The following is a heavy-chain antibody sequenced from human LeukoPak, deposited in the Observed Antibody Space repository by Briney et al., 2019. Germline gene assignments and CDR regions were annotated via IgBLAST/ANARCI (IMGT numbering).Heavy chain of an antibody. CDR1: GFTFSGYG. J-gene: IGHJ6*03. Sequence: GGSLRLSCAASGFTFSGYGMHWVRQAPGKGLEWVAFVRNDENNKYYADSVKGRFTISRDNAKNSLYLQMNSLRAEDTAVYYCARPGSSSWYVAYYYMDVWGKGTTVTVSS. D-gene: IGHD6-13*01. CDR3: ARPGSSSWYVAYYYMDV. V-gene: IGHV3-30*02. CDR2: VRNDENNK.